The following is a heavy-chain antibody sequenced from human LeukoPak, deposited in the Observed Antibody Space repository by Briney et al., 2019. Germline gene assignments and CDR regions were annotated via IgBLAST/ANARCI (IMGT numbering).Heavy chain of an antibody. V-gene: IGHV3-74*01. CDR1: GFTLSSYE. CDR2: INSDGSRT. Sequence: GGSLRLSCAASGFTLSSYEMHWVRQAPGKGLVWVSRINSDGSRTGYADAVKGRFTISRDNAKNMLYLQMNSLRAEDTAIYYCARELPREVTLDYWGQGTLVTLS. J-gene: IGHJ4*02. CDR3: ARELPREVTLDY. D-gene: IGHD2-21*02.